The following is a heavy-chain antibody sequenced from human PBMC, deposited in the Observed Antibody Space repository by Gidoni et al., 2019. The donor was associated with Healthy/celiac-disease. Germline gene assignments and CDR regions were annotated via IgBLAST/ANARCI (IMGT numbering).Heavy chain of an antibody. CDR1: GFTFRSYA. CDR3: ARDMVRGARSAAFDI. D-gene: IGHD3-10*01. J-gene: IGHJ3*02. V-gene: IGHV3-30-3*01. CDR2: ISYDGSNK. Sequence: QVQLVESGGGVDQPGRSLRLSCAASGFTFRSYAMHWVRQAPGKGLEWVAVISYDGSNKYYADSVKGRFTISRDNSKNTLYLQMNSLRAEDTAVYYCARDMVRGARSAAFDIWGQGTMVTVSS.